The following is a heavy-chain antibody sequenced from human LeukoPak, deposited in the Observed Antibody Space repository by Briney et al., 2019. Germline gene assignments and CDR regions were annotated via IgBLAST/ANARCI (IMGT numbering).Heavy chain of an antibody. CDR3: ARSSSSYFDY. J-gene: IGHJ4*02. Sequence: SQTLSLTCAISGDWVSSSSAAWSWIRQSPSRGLEWLGRTHYRSKWYNDYAVSVKSRITINPDALKNQISLQLNSVTPEDTALYYCARSSSSYFDYWGQGTLVTVSS. V-gene: IGHV6-1*01. D-gene: IGHD6-13*01. CDR1: GDWVSSSSAA. CDR2: THYRSKWYN.